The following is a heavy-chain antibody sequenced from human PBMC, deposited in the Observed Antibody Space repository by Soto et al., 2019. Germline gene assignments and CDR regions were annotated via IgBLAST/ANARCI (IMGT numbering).Heavy chain of an antibody. Sequence: GGSLRISCEASVSSFSIYAMSWVRQAPGKGLEWVSGISGGGASTYYADSVKGRFTISRDNFKNTLFLLMNSLRSEDTAVYYCAKDKRAFDYWGQGSLVTVSS. J-gene: IGHJ4*02. CDR1: VSSFSIYA. CDR2: ISGGGAST. CDR3: AKDKRAFDY. V-gene: IGHV3-23*01.